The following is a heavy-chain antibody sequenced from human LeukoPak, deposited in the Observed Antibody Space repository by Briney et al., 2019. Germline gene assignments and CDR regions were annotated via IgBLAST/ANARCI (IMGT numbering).Heavy chain of an antibody. CDR3: ARGLSSSWYYPFFDY. CDR2: IYYSGST. CDR1: GGSISSGGYY. J-gene: IGHJ4*02. Sequence: SRTLSLTCTVSGGSISSGGYYWSWIRQHPGKGLEWIGYIYYSGSTYYNPSLKSRVTISVDTSKNQFSLKLSSVTAADTAVYYCARGLSSSWYYPFFDYWGQGTLDTVSS. V-gene: IGHV4-31*03. D-gene: IGHD6-13*01.